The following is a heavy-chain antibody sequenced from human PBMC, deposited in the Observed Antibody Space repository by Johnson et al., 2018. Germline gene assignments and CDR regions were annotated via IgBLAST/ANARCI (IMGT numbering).Heavy chain of an antibody. J-gene: IGHJ6*02. CDR1: GFTFSSYG. V-gene: IGHV3-33*01. Sequence: QVQLVQSGGGVVQPGRSLRLSCAASGFTFSSYGMHWVRQAPGKGLEWVAVIWYDGSNKYYADSVKGRFTISRDNSKNTLYLQMNSLRAEDTAVYYCARDQDWRSTSCLGMDVWGRGTTVTVSS. CDR3: ARDQDWRSTSCLGMDV. CDR2: IWYDGSNK. D-gene: IGHD2-2*01.